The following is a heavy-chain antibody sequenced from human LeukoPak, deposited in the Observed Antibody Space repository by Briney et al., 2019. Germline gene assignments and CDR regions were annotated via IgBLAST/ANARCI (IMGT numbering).Heavy chain of an antibody. CDR3: ARYHCSGGTCYHFDY. CDR2: IYYSGST. J-gene: IGHJ4*02. D-gene: IGHD2-15*01. Sequence: SETLSLTCTVSGGSISSSSYYWGWIRQPPGKGLEWIGSIYYSGSTYYNPSLKSRVTISVDTSKNQFSLKLSSVTAADTAVYYCARYHCSGGTCYHFDYWGQGALVTVSS. CDR1: GGSISSSSYY. V-gene: IGHV4-39*01.